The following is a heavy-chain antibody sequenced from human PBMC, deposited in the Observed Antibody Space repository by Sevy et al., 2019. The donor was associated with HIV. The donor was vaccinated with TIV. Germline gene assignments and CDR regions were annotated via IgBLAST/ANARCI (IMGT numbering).Heavy chain of an antibody. V-gene: IGHV3-74*01. CDR1: GFTFSSYW. J-gene: IGHJ4*02. Sequence: GGSLRLSCAASGFTFSSYWMHWVRQAPGKGLVWVSRINSVGSSIIYADSVKGRFTISRDNATNTLYLEMNSLRADDTAVYYCARDVQRFDYWGQGTLVTVSS. D-gene: IGHD6-25*01. CDR2: INSVGSSI. CDR3: ARDVQRFDY.